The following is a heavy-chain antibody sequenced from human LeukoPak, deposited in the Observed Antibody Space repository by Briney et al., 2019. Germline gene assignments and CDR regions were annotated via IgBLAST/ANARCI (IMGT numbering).Heavy chain of an antibody. CDR2: IWYDGSNK. Sequence: GRSLRLSCAASGLTFSSYGMHWVRQAPGKGLEWVAVIWYDGSNKYYADSVKGRFTISRDNSKNTLYLQMNSLRAEDTAVYYCVRARGENDILTGYPGAFDIWGQGTMVTVSS. CDR3: VRARGENDILTGYPGAFDI. V-gene: IGHV3-33*01. CDR1: GLTFSSYG. D-gene: IGHD3-9*01. J-gene: IGHJ3*02.